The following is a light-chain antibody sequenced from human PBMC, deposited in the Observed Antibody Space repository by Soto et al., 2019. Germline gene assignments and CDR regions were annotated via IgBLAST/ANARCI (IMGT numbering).Light chain of an antibody. V-gene: IGKV3-15*01. CDR1: QSVSSG. CDR2: AAT. Sequence: VMTQSPATLSVSPGERATLSCRTGQSVSSGLAWYQHKPGQAPRLLIYAATTRATGITARFSGSGSGTEYTLTICSLETEGVAVYYCKQYNNWPGTLGQGTKLDIK. CDR3: KQYNNWPGT. J-gene: IGKJ1*01.